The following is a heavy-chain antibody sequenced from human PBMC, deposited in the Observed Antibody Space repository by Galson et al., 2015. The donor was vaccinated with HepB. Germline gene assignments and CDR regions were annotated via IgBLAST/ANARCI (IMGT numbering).Heavy chain of an antibody. D-gene: IGHD5-12*01. V-gene: IGHV1-69*13. J-gene: IGHJ6*03. CDR3: AREYSGYDYQDPYYYYYYMDV. Sequence: SVKVSCKASGGTFGSYAISWVRQAPGQGLEWMGGIIPIFGTANYAQKFQGRVTITADESTSTAYMELSSLRSEDTAVYYCAREYSGYDYQDPYYYYYYMDVWGKGTTVTVSS. CDR1: GGTFGSYA. CDR2: IIPIFGTA.